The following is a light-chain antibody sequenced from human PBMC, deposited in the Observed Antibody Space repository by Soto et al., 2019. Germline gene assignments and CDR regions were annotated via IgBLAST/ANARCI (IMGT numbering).Light chain of an antibody. J-gene: IGLJ3*02. CDR2: NND. CDR1: SSNIGGNT. V-gene: IGLV1-44*01. CDR3: CSYAGRSTWV. Sequence: QSVLTQPPSASGTPGQRVTISCSGSSSNIGGNTVTWYHHLPGTAPKVLIYNNDQRPSGVPDRVSGSKSGTSASLTISGLQAEDEADYYCCSYAGRSTWVFGGGTKVTVL.